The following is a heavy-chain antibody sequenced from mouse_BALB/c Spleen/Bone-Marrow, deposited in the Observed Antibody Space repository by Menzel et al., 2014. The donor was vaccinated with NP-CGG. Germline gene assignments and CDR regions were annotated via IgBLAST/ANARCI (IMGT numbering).Heavy chain of an antibody. CDR1: GFAFSSYD. D-gene: IGHD2-3*01. J-gene: IGHJ4*01. Sequence: EVMLVESGGGLVKPGGSLKLSCAASGFAFSSYDMSWVRQTPEKRLEWVAYTSSGSGSTYYPDTVKGRFTIARDNAKNTLYLQMSSLKSEDTAMYYCARHEDGYYDAMDYWGQGTSVTVSS. CDR3: ARHEDGYYDAMDY. CDR2: TSSGSGST. V-gene: IGHV5-12-1*01.